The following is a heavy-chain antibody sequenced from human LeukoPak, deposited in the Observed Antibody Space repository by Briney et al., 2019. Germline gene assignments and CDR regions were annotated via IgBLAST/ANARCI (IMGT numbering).Heavy chain of an antibody. CDR2: IYYSGST. V-gene: IGHV4-59*01. J-gene: IGHJ4*02. CDR1: GGSISSYY. Sequence: SETLSLTCTVSGGSISSYYWSWIRQPPGKGLEWIGYIYYSGSTNYNPSLKSRVTISVDTSKNQFSLKLSSMTAADTAVYYCARGDSLEYWGQGTLVTVSS. D-gene: IGHD3-16*01. CDR3: ARGDSLEY.